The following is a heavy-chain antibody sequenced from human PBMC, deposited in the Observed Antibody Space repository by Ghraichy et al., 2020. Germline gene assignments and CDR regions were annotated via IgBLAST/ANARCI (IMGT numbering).Heavy chain of an antibody. CDR1: GFTFSSYA. CDR2: ISGSGGST. Sequence: GGSLRLSCAVSGFTFSSYAMSWVRQAPGKGLEWVSAISGSGGSTYYADSVKGRFTISRDNSKNTLYLQMNSLRAEDTAVYYCAKPWRITMIVVGNAFDIWGQGTMVTVSS. V-gene: IGHV3-23*01. CDR3: AKPWRITMIVVGNAFDI. D-gene: IGHD3-22*01. J-gene: IGHJ3*02.